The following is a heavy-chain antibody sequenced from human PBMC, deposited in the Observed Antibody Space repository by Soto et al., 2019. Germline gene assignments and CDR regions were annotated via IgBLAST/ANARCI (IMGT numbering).Heavy chain of an antibody. V-gene: IGHV1-2*02. J-gene: IGHJ4*02. CDR2: INPNRGAT. D-gene: IGHD6-19*01. Sequence: VQLVQPGARVKKPGPSVRVSCKAPGSSITGYYLDWVRQAPGHGLEWMGWINPNRGATDYAQKFQGRVTMTRDTSINTAYMELSSLTSDDTAVYYCARVAVSGTIDYWGQGTLVTVSS. CDR3: ARVAVSGTIDY. CDR1: GSSITGYY.